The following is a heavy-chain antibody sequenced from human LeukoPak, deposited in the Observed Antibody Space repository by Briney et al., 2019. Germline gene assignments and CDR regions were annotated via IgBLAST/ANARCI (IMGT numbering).Heavy chain of an antibody. CDR1: GFTLRSYG. Sequence: GGSLRLSCAASGFTLRSYGMHGVRQAPGEGLEGVAVIWYDGSNKYYADSVKGRFTISRDNSKTTLYLQMNSLRAEDTAVYYCARDWVGYFDYWGQGTLVTVSS. CDR3: ARDWVGYFDY. J-gene: IGHJ4*02. CDR2: IWYDGSNK. V-gene: IGHV3-33*01. D-gene: IGHD1-26*01.